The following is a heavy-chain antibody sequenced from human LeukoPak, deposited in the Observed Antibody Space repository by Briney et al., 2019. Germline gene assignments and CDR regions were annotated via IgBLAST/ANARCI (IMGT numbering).Heavy chain of an antibody. CDR2: VYYGGSA. J-gene: IGHJ2*01. Sequence: SETLSLTCNVSGGSIISGRYYWVWIRQPPGKGLEWIGSVYYGGSAHYNPSLESRVTISVDTSKNHFSLKLNSVTAADTSVYYCVRSNSGSSRFWYFGLWGRGALVPVSS. D-gene: IGHD1-26*01. CDR3: VRSNSGSSRFWYFGL. V-gene: IGHV4-39*02. CDR1: GGSIISGRYY.